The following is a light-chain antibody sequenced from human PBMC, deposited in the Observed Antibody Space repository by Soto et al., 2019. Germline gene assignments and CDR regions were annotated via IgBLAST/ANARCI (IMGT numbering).Light chain of an antibody. V-gene: IGKV3-11*01. J-gene: IGKJ5*01. CDR3: QQRSXXXIT. CDR1: QSVSSY. CDR2: DAS. Sequence: EIVLTQSPATLSLSPGERATLSCRASQSVSSYLAWYRQKPGQAPRLLIYDASNRATGIPARFSGSGSGTDFTLTISSLEPEDFAVXXXQQRSXXXITXGQGTRLEI.